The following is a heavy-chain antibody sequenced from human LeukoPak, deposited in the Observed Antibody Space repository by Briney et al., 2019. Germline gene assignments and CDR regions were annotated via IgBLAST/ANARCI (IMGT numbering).Heavy chain of an antibody. D-gene: IGHD3-9*01. Sequence: GGSLRLSCAASGFTFNTYAMTWVRQAPGKGLEWVSDISAGGGSTYYADSVKGRFTLSRDTSKNTLYLQINSLRAEDTAVYYCAKGTLAGYFLGYWGQGTLVTASS. J-gene: IGHJ4*02. CDR3: AKGTLAGYFLGY. CDR2: ISAGGGST. CDR1: GFTFNTYA. V-gene: IGHV3-23*01.